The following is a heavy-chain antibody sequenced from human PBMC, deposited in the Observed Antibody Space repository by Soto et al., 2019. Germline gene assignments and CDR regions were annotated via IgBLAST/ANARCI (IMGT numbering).Heavy chain of an antibody. CDR3: ARDVAAAGTGDYYYGMDV. Sequence: QVQLVQSGAEVKKPGASVKVSCKAPGYTFTGYYMHWVRQAPGQGLEWMGWINPNSGGTNYAQKFQGWVTMTRDTSISTAYMELSRLRSDDTAVYYCARDVAAAGTGDYYYGMDVWGQGTTVTVSS. CDR1: GYTFTGYY. V-gene: IGHV1-2*04. J-gene: IGHJ6*02. CDR2: INPNSGGT. D-gene: IGHD6-13*01.